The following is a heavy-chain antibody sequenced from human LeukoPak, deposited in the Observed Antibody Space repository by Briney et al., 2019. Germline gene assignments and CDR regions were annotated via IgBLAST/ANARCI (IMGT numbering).Heavy chain of an antibody. D-gene: IGHD3-10*01. CDR1: GFTFSSYW. V-gene: IGHV3-7*03. CDR2: IKQDGSEK. Sequence: GGSLRLSCAASGFTFSSYWMSWVRQAPEKGLEWVANIKQDGSEKYYVDSVKGRFTISRDNAKNSLYLQMNSLRAEDTAVYYCARGDPGQRKYYSNWFDPWGQGTLVTVSS. J-gene: IGHJ5*02. CDR3: ARGDPGQRKYYSNWFDP.